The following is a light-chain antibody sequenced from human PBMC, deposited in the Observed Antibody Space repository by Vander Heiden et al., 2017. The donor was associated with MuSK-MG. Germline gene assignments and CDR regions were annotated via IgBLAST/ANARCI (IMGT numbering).Light chain of an antibody. CDR3: QQYNNWLIS. V-gene: IGKV3-15*01. CDR1: QSVSSN. CDR2: GAS. J-gene: IGKJ5*01. Sequence: EIVRTQSPATLSVSTGERATLSCRASQSVSSNLAWYQQKPGQAPRLLIYGASTRATGIPARFSDSGSGTEFTLTISSLHSEDFAVSYCQQYNNWLISFGQGTRLEIK.